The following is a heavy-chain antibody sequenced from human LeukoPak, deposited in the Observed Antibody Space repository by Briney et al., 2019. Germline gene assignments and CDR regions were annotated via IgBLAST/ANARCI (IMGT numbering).Heavy chain of an antibody. CDR1: GGSISSGSYY. D-gene: IGHD3-16*01. J-gene: IGHJ4*02. V-gene: IGHV4-61*02. Sequence: PSETLSLTCTVSGGSISSGSYYWSWIRQPAGKGLEWIGRIYTSGSTNYNPSLKSRVTISVDTSKNQFSLKLSSVTAADTAVYYCARGIRGFDYWGQGTLVTVSS. CDR3: ARGIRGFDY. CDR2: IYTSGST.